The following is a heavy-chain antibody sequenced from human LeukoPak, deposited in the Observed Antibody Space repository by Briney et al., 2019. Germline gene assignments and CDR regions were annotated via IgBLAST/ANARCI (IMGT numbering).Heavy chain of an antibody. J-gene: IGHJ5*02. CDR1: GFTFSVYW. CDR3: ASMGKPSGGS. CDR2: ISTDGSDT. V-gene: IGHV3-74*03. Sequence: PGGSLTLSCATSGFTFSVYWMHWVRQAPGKGLEWVSRISTDGSDTTYADSVKGRFTISRDNAKKTLYLQMNSLRAEDTAVYHCASMGKPSGGSWGQGTPVTVSS. D-gene: IGHD3-10*01.